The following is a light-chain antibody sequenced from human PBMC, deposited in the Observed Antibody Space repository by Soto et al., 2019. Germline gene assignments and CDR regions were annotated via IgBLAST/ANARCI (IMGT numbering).Light chain of an antibody. CDR1: SSDVGSYNL. J-gene: IGLJ2*01. CDR2: EGS. Sequence: QSALTQPASVSGSPGQSITISCTGTSSDVGSYNLVSWYQQHPGKAPKLMIYEGSKRPSGVFNRFSGSKSSNTASLTISGLQAEDEADYYCCSYAGSSTYVVFGGGTKLTVL. V-gene: IGLV2-23*01. CDR3: CSYAGSSTYVV.